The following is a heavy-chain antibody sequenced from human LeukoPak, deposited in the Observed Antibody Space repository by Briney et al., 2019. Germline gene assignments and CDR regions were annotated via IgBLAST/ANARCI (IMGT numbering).Heavy chain of an antibody. D-gene: IGHD4-17*01. CDR2: DGNVK. Sequence: GRSLRLSCTASGFTFSTYGMHWVRQAPGKGLEWVALDGNVKVYADSVKGRFTISRDNSKNTLYLELNSLRVEDTAVYYCARVLTVTFDSWGQGTLVTVSS. V-gene: IGHV3-33*01. CDR3: ARVLTVTFDS. CDR1: GFTFSTYG. J-gene: IGHJ4*02.